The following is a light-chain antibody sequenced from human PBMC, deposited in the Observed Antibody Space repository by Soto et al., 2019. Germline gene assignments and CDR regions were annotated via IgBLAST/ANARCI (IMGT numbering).Light chain of an antibody. CDR1: QGISSF. Sequence: IQLTQTPSSLSASVGDRVTITCRASQGISSFLAWYQQKPGKAPKLLIYAASSFQSGVPSRFSGSGFGTDFTLPITSLQPEDFATYYCQQVESYPSTFGGGTKVEMK. V-gene: IGKV1-9*01. CDR2: AAS. J-gene: IGKJ4*01. CDR3: QQVESYPST.